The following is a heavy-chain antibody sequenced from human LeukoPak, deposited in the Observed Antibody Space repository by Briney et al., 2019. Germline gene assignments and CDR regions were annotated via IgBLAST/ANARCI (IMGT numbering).Heavy chain of an antibody. Sequence: PGGSLRLSCSASGFTFSIYVIHWVRQAPGKGLEYVSAINGIGDTTYYADSVKGRFTISSDNSKNTVYLQMSSLRVEDTAVYYCVKQQAETWGQGTLVTVSS. V-gene: IGHV3-64D*06. CDR1: GFTFSIYV. J-gene: IGHJ5*01. CDR2: INGIGDTT. CDR3: VKQQAET.